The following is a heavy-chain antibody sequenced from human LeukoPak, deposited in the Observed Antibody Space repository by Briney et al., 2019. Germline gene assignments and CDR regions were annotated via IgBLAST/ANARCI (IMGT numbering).Heavy chain of an antibody. CDR3: ARVTGYSSGYYSHYFDY. Sequence: GGSLRLSCAASGFTFSSYAMHWVRQAPGKGLEWVAVISYDGSNKYYADSVKGRFTISRDNSKNTLYLQMNSLRAEDTAVYYCARVTGYSSGYYSHYFDYWGQGTLVTVSS. CDR2: ISYDGSNK. D-gene: IGHD3-22*01. V-gene: IGHV3-30-3*01. J-gene: IGHJ4*02. CDR1: GFTFSSYA.